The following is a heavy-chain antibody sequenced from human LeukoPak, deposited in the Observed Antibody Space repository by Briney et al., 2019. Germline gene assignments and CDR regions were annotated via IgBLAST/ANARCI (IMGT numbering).Heavy chain of an antibody. V-gene: IGHV3-15*01. D-gene: IGHD1-26*01. CDR2: IKSKTDGGTT. J-gene: IGHJ3*02. CDR1: GFTFSNAW. CDR3: AREGQESGSEYGAFDI. Sequence: GGSLRLSCAASGFTFSNAWMSWVRQAPGKGLEWVGRIKSKTDGGTTDYAAPVKGRFTISRDNSKNTLWPQMNSLRAEDTAVFYCAREGQESGSEYGAFDIWGQGTMVTVSS.